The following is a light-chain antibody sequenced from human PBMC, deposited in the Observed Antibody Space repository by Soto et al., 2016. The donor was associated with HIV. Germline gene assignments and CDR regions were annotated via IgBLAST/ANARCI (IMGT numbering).Light chain of an antibody. Sequence: SYELTQPPSLSVAPGKTATVTCGGNNIGTKSVHWYQQKSGQAPVLVVYGDRDRPSGIPERFSGSNSGNTATLIISRVEAGDEADYFCQVWDNYDHYVFGPGTKVSVL. J-gene: IGLJ1*01. V-gene: IGLV3-21*03. CDR3: QVWDNYDHYV. CDR1: NIGTKS. CDR2: GDR.